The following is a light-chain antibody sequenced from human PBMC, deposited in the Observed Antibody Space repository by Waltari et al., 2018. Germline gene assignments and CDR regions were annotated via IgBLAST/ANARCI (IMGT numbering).Light chain of an antibody. J-gene: IGLJ2*01. Sequence: SYELTQPPSVSVSPGQTARITCSGDALPNKYGYWYQQKSGQAPVLVISEDNKRRSGIPERFSGSSSWTMVTLTISGAQVEDEGDYYCYSTDRTGKQRVFGGGTKLTVL. V-gene: IGLV3-10*01. CDR1: ALPNKY. CDR2: EDN. CDR3: YSTDRTGKQRV.